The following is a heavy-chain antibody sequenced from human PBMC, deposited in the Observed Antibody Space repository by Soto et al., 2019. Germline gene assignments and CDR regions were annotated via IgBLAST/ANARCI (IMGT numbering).Heavy chain of an antibody. J-gene: IGHJ6*02. CDR2: IYSGGST. Sequence: EVQLVESGGGLVQPGGSLRLSCAASGFTVSSNYMSWVRQAPGKGLEWVSVIYSGGSTYYADSVKGRFTISRDNSKNPLYLQMNSLRAEDTAVYYGAREGYYYGMDVWGQGTTVTVSS. CDR3: AREGYYYGMDV. CDR1: GFTVSSNY. V-gene: IGHV3-66*01.